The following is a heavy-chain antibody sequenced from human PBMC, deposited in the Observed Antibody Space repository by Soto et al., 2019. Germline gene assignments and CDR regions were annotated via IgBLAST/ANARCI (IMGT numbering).Heavy chain of an antibody. Sequence: EVQLVESGGGLVQPGGSLRLSCAASGFTFSDYWIHWVRQVPGKGLVWVSRIKGDETSTNYADSVKGRFTISRDNAKNTGYLQMNRLRVEDTAVYYCAKGSRGEYRKDYGGQVTQVTVSS. V-gene: IGHV3-74*01. CDR1: GFTFSDYW. CDR3: AKGSRGEYRKDY. J-gene: IGHJ4*02. CDR2: IKGDETST. D-gene: IGHD3-10*01.